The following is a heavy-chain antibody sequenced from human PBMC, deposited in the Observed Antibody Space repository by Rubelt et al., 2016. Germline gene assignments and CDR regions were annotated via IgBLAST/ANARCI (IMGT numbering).Heavy chain of an antibody. D-gene: IGHD5-24*01. CDR3: ARDGYNSGHFNY. J-gene: IGHJ4*02. V-gene: IGHV3-21*06. CDR2: ISSSRGRT. CDR1: GFTFSDYS. Sequence: VESGGGLVKPGGSLRLSCEVSGFTFSDYSLNWVRQAPGKGLEWVSYISSSRGRTNYADSVKGRFTISRNKAKNSVYLQVDSLRADDTAVYYCARDGYNSGHFNYWGQGTLVTVSS.